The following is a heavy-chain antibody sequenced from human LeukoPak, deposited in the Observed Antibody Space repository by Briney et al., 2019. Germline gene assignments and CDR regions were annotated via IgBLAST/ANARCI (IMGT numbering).Heavy chain of an antibody. J-gene: IGHJ5*02. CDR3: ARRVTSNWFDP. CDR1: GGSISSYY. V-gene: IGHV4-59*08. CDR2: MYHSGST. Sequence: PSGTLSLTCTVSGGSISSYYWSWIRQPPGKGLEWIGYMYHSGSTNYNPSLKSRVTISVDSSKNQFSLKLSSVTAADTAVYYCARRVTSNWFDPWGQGTLVTVSS. D-gene: IGHD2-21*02.